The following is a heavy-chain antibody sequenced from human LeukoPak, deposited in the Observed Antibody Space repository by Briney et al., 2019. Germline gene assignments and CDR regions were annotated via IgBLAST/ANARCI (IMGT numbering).Heavy chain of an antibody. CDR1: GFTFSSYG. V-gene: IGHV3-30*18. CDR3: AKDIAPRLGSSFLMDV. CDR2: ISYDGSNK. D-gene: IGHD6-13*01. Sequence: GRSLRLSCAASGFTFSSYGMHWVRQAPGKGLEWVAVISYDGSNKYYADSVKGRFTISRDNSKNTLYLQMNSLRAEDTAVYYCAKDIAPRLGSSFLMDVWGEGTTVTVSS. J-gene: IGHJ6*04.